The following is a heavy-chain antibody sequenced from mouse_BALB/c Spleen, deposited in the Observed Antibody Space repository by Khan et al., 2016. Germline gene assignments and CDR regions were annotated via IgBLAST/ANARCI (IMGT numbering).Heavy chain of an antibody. CDR3: ARSPYDYDVGFAY. CDR1: GFNIKDTY. J-gene: IGHJ3*01. V-gene: IGHV14-3*02. Sequence: VQLQQPGAELVKPGASVKLSCTASGFNIKDTYMHWVKQRPEQGLEWIGRIDPANGNTKYDPKFQGKATITADTSSHTAYLQPSSLTSEDTAVYYCARSPYDYDVGFAYWGQGTLVTVSA. D-gene: IGHD2-4*01. CDR2: IDPANGNT.